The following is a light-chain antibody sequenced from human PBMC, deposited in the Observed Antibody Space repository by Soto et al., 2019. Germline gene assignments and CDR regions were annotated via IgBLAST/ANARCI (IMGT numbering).Light chain of an antibody. J-gene: IGKJ2*01. CDR2: GTS. CDR1: QSVNGGY. CDR3: QQYGDTPPYT. Sequence: EFVLTQSPGTLSLSPGERATLSCRASQSVNGGYLAWYQQKPGQAPRLLIYGTSNRASGIPDRFSGSRSGTDFTLTIRRLETEDFAVYYCQQYGDTPPYTFGQGTKLEIK. V-gene: IGKV3-20*01.